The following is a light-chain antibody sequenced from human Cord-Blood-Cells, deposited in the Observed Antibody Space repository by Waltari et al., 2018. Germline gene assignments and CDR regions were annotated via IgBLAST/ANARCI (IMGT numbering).Light chain of an antibody. J-gene: IGLJ3*02. Sequence: QSALTQPASVSESPGQSITISCTGTSSDVGSSNLVSWCQQHPGKAPTLVIYEGSRRASGVASRVSGSKSGNTASLTISGLQAEDEADYYCCSYAGSSTFVVFGGGTKLTVL. CDR3: CSYAGSSTFVV. V-gene: IGLV2-23*03. CDR1: SSDVGSSNL. CDR2: EGS.